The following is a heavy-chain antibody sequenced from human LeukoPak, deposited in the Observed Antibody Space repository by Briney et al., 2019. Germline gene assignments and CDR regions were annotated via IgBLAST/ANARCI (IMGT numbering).Heavy chain of an antibody. V-gene: IGHV3-23*01. Sequence: GGSLRLSCAASGFTFSSYSMNWVRQAPGKGLEWVSAISGSGGSTYCADSVKGRFTISRDNSKNTLYLQMNSLRAEDTAVYYCAKDLRFLEWISGLGAFDIWGQGTMVTVSS. D-gene: IGHD3-3*01. CDR2: ISGSGGST. J-gene: IGHJ3*02. CDR3: AKDLRFLEWISGLGAFDI. CDR1: GFTFSSYS.